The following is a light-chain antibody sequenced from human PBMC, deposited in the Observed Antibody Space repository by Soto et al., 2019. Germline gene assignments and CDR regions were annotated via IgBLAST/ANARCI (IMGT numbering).Light chain of an antibody. CDR2: GAS. CDR1: QSVSSTY. CDR3: QHYGSLVPT. Sequence: EIVLTQSPGTLSLSPGERATLSCRASQSVSSTYLAWYQQKPGQAPRLLIYGASSRATGIPDRFSGSGSGTDFTLTISRLEPEDFAVYYWQHYGSLVPTFGGGTKVEIK. V-gene: IGKV3-20*01. J-gene: IGKJ4*01.